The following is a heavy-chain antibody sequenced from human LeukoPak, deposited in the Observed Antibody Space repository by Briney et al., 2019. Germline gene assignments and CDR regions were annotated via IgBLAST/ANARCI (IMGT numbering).Heavy chain of an antibody. CDR3: AKLEGPTAD. CDR2: IASGGGAT. Sequence: PGGSLRLSCAASGFTFSSYWMHWVRQAPGKGLEWVSAIASGGGATYYADSVKGRFTISRDNPKNTLYLQMNSLRVEDTAVYYCAKLEGPTADWGQGTLVTVSS. J-gene: IGHJ4*02. CDR1: GFTFSSYW. V-gene: IGHV3-23*01. D-gene: IGHD2-21*02.